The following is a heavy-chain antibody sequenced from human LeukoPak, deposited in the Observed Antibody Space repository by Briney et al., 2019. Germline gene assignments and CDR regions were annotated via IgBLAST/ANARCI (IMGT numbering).Heavy chain of an antibody. Sequence: GASVKVSCKASGYTFTGYYMHWVRQAPGQGLEWMGWINPNSGGTNYEQKFQGRVTMTRDTSISTAYMELSRLRSDDTAVYYCASNVLLWFGDYYGMDVWGQGTTVTVSS. V-gene: IGHV1-2*02. CDR2: INPNSGGT. CDR1: GYTFTGYY. J-gene: IGHJ6*02. CDR3: ASNVLLWFGDYYGMDV. D-gene: IGHD3-10*01.